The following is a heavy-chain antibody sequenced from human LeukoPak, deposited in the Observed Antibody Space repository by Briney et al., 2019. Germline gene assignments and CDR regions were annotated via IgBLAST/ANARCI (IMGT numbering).Heavy chain of an antibody. CDR3: ARERNFYYMDV. CDR2: ISNSGSTT. Sequence: GGSLRLSCAASGFTFSTYNMIWVRQAPGKGLEWVSFISNSGSTTYYADSVKGRFTLSRDNAKNSLYLQMNTLRAEDTAVYYCARERNFYYMDVWGKGTRVTVSS. J-gene: IGHJ6*03. V-gene: IGHV3-48*04. CDR1: GFTFSTYN.